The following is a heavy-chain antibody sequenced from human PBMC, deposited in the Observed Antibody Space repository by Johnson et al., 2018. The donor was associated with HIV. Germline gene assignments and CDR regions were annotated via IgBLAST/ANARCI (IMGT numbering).Heavy chain of an antibody. CDR3: ARGGSTSWLGAFDI. CDR2: ISYNGTNK. V-gene: IGHV3-33*05. Sequence: QVQLVESGGGVVQPGGSLRLSCAASGFTFRSYGMHWVRQAPGTGLEWVALISYNGTNKYYADSVKGRFTISRDNSKNTLFLQMNSLRAEDTALYYCARGGSTSWLGAFDIWGQGTIVTVSS. D-gene: IGHD2-2*01. J-gene: IGHJ3*02. CDR1: GFTFRSYG.